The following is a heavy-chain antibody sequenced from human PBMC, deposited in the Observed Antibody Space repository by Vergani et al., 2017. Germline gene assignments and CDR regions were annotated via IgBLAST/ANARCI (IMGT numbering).Heavy chain of an antibody. J-gene: IGHJ3*02. V-gene: IGHV3-23*03. CDR3: AKGRGGKLGAFDI. CDR1: GFTFSSYA. CDR2: IYSGGSST. Sequence: EVQLLESGGGLVQPGGSLRLSCAASGFTFSSYAMSWVRQAPGKGLEWVSVIYSGGSSTYYADSVKGRFTISRDNSKNTLYLQINSLRAEDTAVYYCAKGRGGKLGAFDIWGQGTMVTVSS. D-gene: IGHD3-10*01.